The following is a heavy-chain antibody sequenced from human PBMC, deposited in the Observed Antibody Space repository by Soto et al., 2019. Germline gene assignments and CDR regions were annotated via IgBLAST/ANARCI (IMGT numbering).Heavy chain of an antibody. D-gene: IGHD3-3*01. CDR1: GYTFTSYY. CDR2: INPSGGST. J-gene: IGHJ4*02. CDR3: ASRGIIYDFWSGYYDTEFDD. Sequence: ASVKVSCKASGYTFTSYYMHWVRQAPGQGLEWMGIINPSGGSTSYAQKFQGRVTMTRDTSTSTVYMELSSLRSEDTAVYYCASRGIIYDFWSGYYDTEFDDWGQGTLVTVSS. V-gene: IGHV1-46*03.